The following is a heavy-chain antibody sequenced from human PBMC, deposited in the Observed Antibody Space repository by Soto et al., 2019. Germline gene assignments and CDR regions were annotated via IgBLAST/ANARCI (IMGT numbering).Heavy chain of an antibody. J-gene: IGHJ5*02. CDR2: IYYSGST. CDR3: ASVVDCYNLNWFEP. D-gene: IGHD2-21*01. V-gene: IGHV4-39*01. Sequence: QLQLQESGPGLVKPSETLSLTCTVSGGSISSSSYYWGWIRQPPGKGLEWIGSIYYSGSTYYNPSLKSRVTISVATSKNQFSLKLSSVTAADTAVYYCASVVDCYNLNWFEPWGQGTLVTVSS. CDR1: GGSISSSSYY.